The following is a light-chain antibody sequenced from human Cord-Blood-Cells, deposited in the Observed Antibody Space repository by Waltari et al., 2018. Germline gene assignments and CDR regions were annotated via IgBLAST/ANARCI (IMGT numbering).Light chain of an antibody. V-gene: IGLV2-11*01. CDR1: SSDVGGYNY. CDR2: DVS. J-gene: IGLJ3*02. Sequence: QSALTQPRSVSGSPGQSVTISCTGTSSDVGGYNYVSWYQQHPGKAPKLMIYDVSKRPSGVPDRSSGYKSGNTASLTISGLQAEDEADYYCCSYAGSYTWVFGGGTKLTVL. CDR3: CSYAGSYTWV.